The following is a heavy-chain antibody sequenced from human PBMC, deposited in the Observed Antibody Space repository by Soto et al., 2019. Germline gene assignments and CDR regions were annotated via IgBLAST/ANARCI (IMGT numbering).Heavy chain of an antibody. Sequence: EVQLVGSGGGLVQPGGSLRLSCAASGFTFSNYWMSWVRQAPGKGLEWVANIKVDGGAKYYVDSVKGRFTISRDNAQNSLYLQMNSLRAEDTAVYYCARGHSTSPNWFDPWGQGTLVTVSS. CDR3: ARGHSTSPNWFDP. J-gene: IGHJ5*02. CDR2: IKVDGGAK. CDR1: GFTFSNYW. V-gene: IGHV3-7*03. D-gene: IGHD6-6*01.